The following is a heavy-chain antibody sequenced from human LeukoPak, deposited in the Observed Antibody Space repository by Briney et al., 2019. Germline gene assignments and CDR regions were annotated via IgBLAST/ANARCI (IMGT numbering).Heavy chain of an antibody. CDR3: AGSLILSGSYAPFDY. J-gene: IGHJ4*02. V-gene: IGHV4-39*01. CDR1: GVSISSSSYY. Sequence: SETLSLTCTVSGVSISSSSYYWGWIRQPPGKGLEWIGSIYYSGSTYYNPSLKSRVTVSVDTSKNQFSLKLSSVTAADTAVYYCAGSLILSGSYAPFDYWGQGTLVTVSS. D-gene: IGHD1-26*01. CDR2: IYYSGST.